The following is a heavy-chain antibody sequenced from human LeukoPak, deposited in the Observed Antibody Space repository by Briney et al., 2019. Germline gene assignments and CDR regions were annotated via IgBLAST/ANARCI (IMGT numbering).Heavy chain of an antibody. CDR3: ARGNSYYFDY. CDR1: GGSISSSSYY. J-gene: IGHJ4*02. CDR2: IYYSGST. Sequence: PSETLSLTRTVSGGSISSSSYYWGWIRQPPGKGLEWIGSIYYSGSTYYNPSLKSRVTISVDTSKNQFSLKLSSVTAADTAVYYCARGNSYYFDYWGQGTLVTVSS. V-gene: IGHV4-39*01. D-gene: IGHD4-23*01.